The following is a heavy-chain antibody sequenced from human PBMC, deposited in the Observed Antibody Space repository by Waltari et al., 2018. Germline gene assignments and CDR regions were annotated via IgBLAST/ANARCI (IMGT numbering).Heavy chain of an antibody. Sequence: QVQLQQWGAGLLKPSETLSLTCAVYGGSFSGYYWSWIRQPPGKGLEWIGEINHSGSTNYNPSLKSRVTISVDTSKNQFSLKLSSVTAADTAVYYCARGGFRKPHDYWGQGTLVTVSP. J-gene: IGHJ4*02. CDR3: ARGGFRKPHDY. CDR1: GGSFSGYY. V-gene: IGHV4-34*01. D-gene: IGHD2-15*01. CDR2: INHSGST.